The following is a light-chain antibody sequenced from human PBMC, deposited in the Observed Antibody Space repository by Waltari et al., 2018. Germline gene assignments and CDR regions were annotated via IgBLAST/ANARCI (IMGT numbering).Light chain of an antibody. J-gene: IGKJ1*01. CDR2: NAS. V-gene: IGKV3-11*01. Sequence: EIVLTQSPATLSLSPGERATISCRASQSVSSYLAWSQQKPGQAPRLRIYNASNRATGIPARFSGSGSGTDFTLTISSLEPEDFAVYYCQQRSNWPRTFGQGTKVEIK. CDR3: QQRSNWPRT. CDR1: QSVSSY.